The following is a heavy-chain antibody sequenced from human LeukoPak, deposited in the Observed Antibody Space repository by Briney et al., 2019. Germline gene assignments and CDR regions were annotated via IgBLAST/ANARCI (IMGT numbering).Heavy chain of an antibody. J-gene: IGHJ3*02. CDR3: TTDIITMGAFDI. Sequence: PGGSLRLSCAASGFTFSSYGMHWVRQAPGKGLEWVAVISYDGSNKYYADSVKGRFTISRDNSKNTLYLQMNSLKTEDTAVYYCTTDIITMGAFDIWGQGTMVTVSS. D-gene: IGHD3-10*01. CDR2: ISYDGSNK. V-gene: IGHV3-33*05. CDR1: GFTFSSYG.